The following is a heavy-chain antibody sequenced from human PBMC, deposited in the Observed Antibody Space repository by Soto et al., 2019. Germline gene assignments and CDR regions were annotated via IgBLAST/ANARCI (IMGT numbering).Heavy chain of an antibody. J-gene: IGHJ4*02. D-gene: IGHD2-8*01. CDR1: GFTFGDYA. CDR3: TRDSGVLMAFCYFDY. V-gene: IGHV3-49*04. Sequence: PVGSLSLSSTASGFTFGDYAMSWVRQAPGKGLEWVGFIRSKAYGGTTEYAASVKGRFTISRDDSKSIAYLQMNSLKTEDTAVYYCTRDSGVLMAFCYFDYWGQGTLVTVSS. CDR2: IRSKAYGGTT.